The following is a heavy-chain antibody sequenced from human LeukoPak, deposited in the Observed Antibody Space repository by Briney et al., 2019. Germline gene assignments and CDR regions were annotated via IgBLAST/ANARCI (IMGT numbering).Heavy chain of an antibody. CDR1: GGTFSSYA. V-gene: IGHV1-69*05. D-gene: IGHD3-22*01. CDR3: ARNYYDSSGYFDY. CDR2: IIPIFGTA. J-gene: IGHJ4*02. Sequence: SVKVSCKASGGTFSSYAISWVRQAPGQGLEWMGRIIPIFGTANYAQKFQGRVTITTDESTSTAYMELSSLRSEDTAVYYCARNYYDSSGYFDYWGQGTLVTVSS.